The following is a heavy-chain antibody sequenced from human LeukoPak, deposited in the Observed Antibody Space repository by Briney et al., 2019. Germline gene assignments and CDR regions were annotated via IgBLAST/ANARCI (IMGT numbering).Heavy chain of an antibody. D-gene: IGHD4-23*01. V-gene: IGHV3-48*02. Sequence: GGSLRLSCAASGXTFSSYSMTWGRLAPGKGLEWVSYISSSSSTIYYADSVKGRFTISRDNAKNSLYLQMNSLRDEDTAVYYCARGTTVVTRVFDYWGQGTLVTVSS. CDR1: GXTFSSYS. CDR2: ISSSSSTI. CDR3: ARGTTVVTRVFDY. J-gene: IGHJ4*02.